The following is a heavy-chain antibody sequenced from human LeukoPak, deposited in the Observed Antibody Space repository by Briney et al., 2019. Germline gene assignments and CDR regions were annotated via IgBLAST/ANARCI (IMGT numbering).Heavy chain of an antibody. CDR3: ARRAVTGIPYYFDY. J-gene: IGHJ4*02. Sequence: SETLSLTCAVYGGSFSGYYWSWIRQPPGKGLEWIGEINHSGSTNYNPSLKSRVTISVDTSKNQFSLKLSSVTAADTAVYYCARRAVTGIPYYFDYWGQGTLVTVSS. D-gene: IGHD2-21*02. V-gene: IGHV4-34*01. CDR1: GGSFSGYY. CDR2: INHSGST.